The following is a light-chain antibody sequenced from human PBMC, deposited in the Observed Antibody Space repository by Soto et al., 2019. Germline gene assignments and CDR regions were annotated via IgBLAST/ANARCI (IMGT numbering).Light chain of an antibody. J-gene: IGLJ1*01. CDR2: DVS. V-gene: IGLV2-14*01. CDR3: NSYTSSSTLPYV. Sequence: QSALTQPASMSGSPGQSITVSCTGTSIDVGGYNYVSWYQQHPGKAPKVMIYDVSKRPSGVSNRFSGSKSGNTASLTISGLQAEDEADYYCNSYTSSSTLPYVFGTGTKVTVL. CDR1: SIDVGGYNY.